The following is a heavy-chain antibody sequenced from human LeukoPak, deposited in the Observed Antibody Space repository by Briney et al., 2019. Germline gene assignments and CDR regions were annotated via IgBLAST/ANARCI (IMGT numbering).Heavy chain of an antibody. V-gene: IGHV4-4*07. Sequence: SETLSLTCTVSGGSISSYYWSWIRQPPGKGLEWIGRIYTSGSTNYNPSLKSRVTISVDKSKSQFSLKLSSVTAADTAVYYCARLVRPGGFVVVPAAMFWFDPWGQGTLVTVSS. CDR2: IYTSGST. D-gene: IGHD2-2*01. CDR1: GGSISSYY. CDR3: ARLVRPGGFVVVPAAMFWFDP. J-gene: IGHJ5*02.